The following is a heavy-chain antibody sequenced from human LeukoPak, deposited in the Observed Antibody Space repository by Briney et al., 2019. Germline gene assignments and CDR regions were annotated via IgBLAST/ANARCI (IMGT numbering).Heavy chain of an antibody. CDR1: GFSFSNFG. CDR3: VKGGDGFNFGDH. V-gene: IGHV3-33*06. D-gene: IGHD5-24*01. Sequence: GRSLRLSCAASGFSFSNFGMHWVRQTPGKGLEWVALIWSDARKTHYADPVMGRFTISRDNSKNTLYLQMNSLRVEDTAVYYCVKGGDGFNFGDHWGQGNRVTVSS. J-gene: IGHJ4*02. CDR2: IWSDARKT.